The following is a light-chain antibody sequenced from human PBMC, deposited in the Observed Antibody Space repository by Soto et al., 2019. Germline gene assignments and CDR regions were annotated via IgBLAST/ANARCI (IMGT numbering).Light chain of an antibody. V-gene: IGKV3-15*01. Sequence: EIGMTQSPATLSVSPGERATLSCRDSQSVSSNLVWYQQKPGQAPRLLIYDVSTRATGIPARFSGSGFGTEFTLTISSLQSEDFAVYYCQQYNNWPRTFGQGTKVDIK. CDR1: QSVSSN. CDR3: QQYNNWPRT. J-gene: IGKJ1*01. CDR2: DVS.